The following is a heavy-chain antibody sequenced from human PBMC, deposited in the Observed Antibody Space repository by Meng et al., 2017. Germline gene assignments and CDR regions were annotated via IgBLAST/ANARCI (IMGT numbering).Heavy chain of an antibody. CDR3: ARLRMREPKLYYYYGMDV. Sequence: SETLSLTCTVSGGSISSYYWSWIRQPPGKGLEWIGYIYYSGSTNHNPSLKSRVTISVDTSKNQFSLKLSSVTAADTAVYYCARLRMREPKLYYYYGMDVWGQGTTVTVS. J-gene: IGHJ6*02. V-gene: IGHV4-59*01. CDR2: IYYSGST. CDR1: GGSISSYY. D-gene: IGHD3-16*01.